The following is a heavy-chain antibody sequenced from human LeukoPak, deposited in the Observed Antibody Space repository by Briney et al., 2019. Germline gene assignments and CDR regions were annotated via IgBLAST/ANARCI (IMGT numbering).Heavy chain of an antibody. CDR2: ISSSSEFI. J-gene: IGHJ4*02. D-gene: IGHD2-21*01. V-gene: IGHV3-21*04. Sequence: GSLRLSCAASEFTFSSYSMNWVRQAPGKGLEWVSSISSSSEFIYYADSVKGRFTISRDNAKNSLYLQMNSLRSEDMAFYYCARGLVGAAVEGLCDYWGQGTLVTVSS. CDR1: EFTFSSYS. CDR3: ARGLVGAAVEGLCDY.